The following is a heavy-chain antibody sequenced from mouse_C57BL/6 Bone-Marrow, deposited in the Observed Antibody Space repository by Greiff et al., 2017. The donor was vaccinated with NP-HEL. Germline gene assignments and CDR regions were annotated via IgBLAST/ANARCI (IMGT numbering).Heavy chain of an antibody. CDR2: IDPSDSYT. CDR1: GYTFTSYW. J-gene: IGHJ1*03. D-gene: IGHD1-1*01. CDR3: ARESYYGSSYWYFDV. V-gene: IGHV1-69*01. Sequence: QVQLQQPGAELVMPGASVKLSCKASGYTFTSYWMHWVKQRPGQGLEWIGEIDPSDSYTNYNQKFKGKSTLTVDKSSSTAYMQLSSLTSEDSAVYYCARESYYGSSYWYFDVWVTGTTVTVSS.